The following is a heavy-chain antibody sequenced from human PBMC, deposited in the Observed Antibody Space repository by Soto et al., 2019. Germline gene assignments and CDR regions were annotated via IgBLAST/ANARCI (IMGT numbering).Heavy chain of an antibody. Sequence: SETLSLTCTVSGGSINLYYWSWIRQSPGKGLEWIGYVYYNGSTTYNPSLKSRVTISLDTSKNQFSLRLSSVTAADTAVYYCARARGSSQNLDTWGQGTLVT. V-gene: IGHV4-59*01. D-gene: IGHD6-13*01. CDR1: GGSINLYY. CDR3: ARARGSSQNLDT. CDR2: VYYNGST. J-gene: IGHJ5*02.